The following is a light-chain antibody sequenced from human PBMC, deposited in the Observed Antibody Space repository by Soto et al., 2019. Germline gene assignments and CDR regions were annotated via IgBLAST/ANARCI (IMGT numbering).Light chain of an antibody. CDR3: CSLTTSHTYV. J-gene: IGLJ1*01. CDR2: HVT. V-gene: IGLV2-14*03. CDR1: SSDVGGHKY. Sequence: QSALTQPPSASGSLGSSVTISCTGTSSDVGGHKYVSWYQHHPGKAPKLMIYHVTYRPSGVSNRYSGSKSGNSASLTISGLQADDEADYYCCSLTTSHTYVFGSGTKVTVL.